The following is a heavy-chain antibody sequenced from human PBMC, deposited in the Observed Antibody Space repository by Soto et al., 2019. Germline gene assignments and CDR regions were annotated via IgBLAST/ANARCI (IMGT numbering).Heavy chain of an antibody. CDR1: GGSISSGGYY. D-gene: IGHD3-22*01. J-gene: IGHJ4*02. V-gene: IGHV4-31*03. CDR3: ARDNEVNDSSAWYFDY. Sequence: QVQLQESGPGLVKPSQTLSLTCTVSGGSISSGGYYWSWIRQHPGKGLEWIGYIYYSGSTYYNPCLKSRVTISVDTSKNQFSLKLSSVTAADTAVYYCARDNEVNDSSAWYFDYWGQGTLVTVSS. CDR2: IYYSGST.